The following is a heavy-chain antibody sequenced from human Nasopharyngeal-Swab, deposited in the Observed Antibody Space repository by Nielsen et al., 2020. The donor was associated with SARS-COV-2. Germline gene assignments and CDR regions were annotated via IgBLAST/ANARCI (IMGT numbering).Heavy chain of an antibody. J-gene: IGHJ6*02. CDR1: GFTFRSYA. CDR3: AKAPYLRGLDV. Sequence: GGSLRLSCAASGFTFRSYAMYWVRQAPGKGLEWVANIKQDGSEKYYVDSVNDRFTISRDNSKNTLYLQMNSLRVEDTAVYYCAKAPYLRGLDVWGQGATVTVSS. V-gene: IGHV3-7*03. D-gene: IGHD2-21*01. CDR2: IKQDGSEK.